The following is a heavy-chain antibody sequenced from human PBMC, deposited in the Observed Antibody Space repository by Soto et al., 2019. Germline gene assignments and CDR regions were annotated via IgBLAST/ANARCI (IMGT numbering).Heavy chain of an antibody. CDR1: GFTFSSYG. CDR2: IWYDGSNK. CDR3: ARDRDGYCSGGSCYSDY. D-gene: IGHD2-15*01. V-gene: IGHV3-33*01. J-gene: IGHJ4*02. Sequence: GGSLRLSCAASGFTFSSYGMHWVRQAPGKGLEWVAVIWYDGSNKYYADSVKGRFTISRDNSKNTPYLQMNSLRAEDTAVYYCARDRDGYCSGGSCYSDYWGQGTLVTVSS.